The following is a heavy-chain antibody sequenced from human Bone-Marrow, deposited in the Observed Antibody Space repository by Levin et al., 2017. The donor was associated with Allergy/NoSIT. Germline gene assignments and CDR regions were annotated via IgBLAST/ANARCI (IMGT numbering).Heavy chain of an antibody. J-gene: IGHJ5*02. CDR2: ISAYNGKT. V-gene: IGHV1-18*01. Sequence: GESLKISCKASGYTFTSYGIAWVRQVPGQGLEWMGWISAYNGKTEYAQKVQGRVTMTTDAATETAYMELGSLRSDDTAVYYCARGLDSSTYYSERQEGWFDPWGQGTLVTVSS. D-gene: IGHD3-10*01. CDR3: ARGLDSSTYYSERQEGWFDP. CDR1: GYTFTSYG.